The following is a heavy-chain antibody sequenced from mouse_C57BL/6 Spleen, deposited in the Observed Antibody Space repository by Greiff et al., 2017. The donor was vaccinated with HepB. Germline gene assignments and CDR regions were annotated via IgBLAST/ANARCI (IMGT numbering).Heavy chain of an antibody. J-gene: IGHJ2*01. CDR2: INPSTGGT. CDR3: ARKGGDY. V-gene: IGHV1-42*01. CDR1: GYSFTGYY. Sequence: EVQLQQSGPELVKPGASVKISCKASGYSFTGYYMNWVKQSPEKSLEWIGEINPSTGGTTYNQKFKAKATLTVDKSSSTAYMQLKSLTSEDSAVYYCARKGGDYWGQGTTLTVSS.